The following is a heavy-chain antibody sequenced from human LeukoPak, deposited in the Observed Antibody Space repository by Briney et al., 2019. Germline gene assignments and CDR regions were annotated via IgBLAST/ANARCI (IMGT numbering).Heavy chain of an antibody. J-gene: IGHJ4*02. CDR3: ARGTTAHSN. D-gene: IGHD4-11*01. Sequence: PSETLSLTCAVYGGSFSGYYWSWIRQPPGKGLEWIGEINHSGSTNYNPSLKSRVTISVDTSKNQFSLQLSSVTAADTAVYYCARGTTAHSNWGQGTLVTVSS. V-gene: IGHV4-34*01. CDR1: GGSFSGYY. CDR2: INHSGST.